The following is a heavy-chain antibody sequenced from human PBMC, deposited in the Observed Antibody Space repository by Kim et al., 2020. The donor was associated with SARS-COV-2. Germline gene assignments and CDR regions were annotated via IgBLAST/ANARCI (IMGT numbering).Heavy chain of an antibody. CDR2: IKEDGSEK. V-gene: IGHV3-7*01. Sequence: GGSLRLSCAASGFTFSSYWMSWVRQAPGKGLEWVANIKEDGSEKYYVDSVKGRFTISRDNAKNSLYLQMNSLRGEDTAVYYCALQWLVQDYYYYYGMDVWGQGTTVTVSS. CDR1: GFTFSSYW. D-gene: IGHD6-19*01. CDR3: ALQWLVQDYYYYYGMDV. J-gene: IGHJ6*02.